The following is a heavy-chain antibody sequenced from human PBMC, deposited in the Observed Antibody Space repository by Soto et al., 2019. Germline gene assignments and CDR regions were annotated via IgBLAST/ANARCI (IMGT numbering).Heavy chain of an antibody. J-gene: IGHJ5*02. Sequence: QVQLQESGPGLVKPSETLSLMCTVSGASISNYYWSWIRQSPGKGLEWIGYIHYSGSTNYNPSFESRVTISVDTSKNQFSLRLSSVTAADTAFYYCARERAEGYGSGWNLFDPGAREPWSPSPQ. V-gene: IGHV4-59*01. CDR1: GASISNYY. D-gene: IGHD6-19*01. CDR2: IHYSGST. CDR3: ARERAEGYGSGWNLFDP.